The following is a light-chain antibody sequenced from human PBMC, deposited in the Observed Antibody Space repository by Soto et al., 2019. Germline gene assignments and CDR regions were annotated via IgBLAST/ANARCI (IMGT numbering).Light chain of an antibody. CDR3: QQYNNWPIT. V-gene: IGKV3-15*01. CDR1: QNVSSN. J-gene: IGKJ5*01. CDR2: GAS. Sequence: EIVMTQSPATLSVSPGERATHSCRASQNVSSNLAWYQQKPGQAPRLLIYGASTRATGIPARFSGSGSGTEFTLTFSSLQSEDFAVYYCQQYNNWPITFGQGTRLEIK.